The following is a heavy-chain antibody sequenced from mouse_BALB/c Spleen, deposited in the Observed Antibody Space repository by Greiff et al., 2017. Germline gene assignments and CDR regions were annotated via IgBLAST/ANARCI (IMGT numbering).Heavy chain of an antibody. Sequence: VKLQESGAELVRPGASVTLSCKASGYTFTDYEMHWVKQTPVHGLEWIGAIDPETGGTAYNQKFKGKATLTADKSSSTAYMELRSLTSEDSAVYYCTRRGNDYAMDYWGQGTSVTVSS. CDR3: TRRGNDYAMDY. V-gene: IGHV1-15*01. CDR1: GYTFTDYE. J-gene: IGHJ4*01. CDR2: IDPETGGT.